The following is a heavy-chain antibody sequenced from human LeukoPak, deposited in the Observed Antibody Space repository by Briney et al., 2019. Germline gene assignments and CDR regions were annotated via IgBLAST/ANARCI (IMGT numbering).Heavy chain of an antibody. D-gene: IGHD3-22*01. CDR1: GFTFSSSTFGSYT. V-gene: IGHV3-21*01. J-gene: IGHJ6*02. CDR2: ISLNSASI. CDR3: TKHITTDATTPFHYGMDV. Sequence: GGSLRLSCATSGFTFSSSTFGSYTMNWVRQAPGNSPEWVSSISLNSASIYHADSVKGRFTISRHNAKNALHLQMDSLRAEDTAVYYCTKHITTDATTPFHYGMDVWGQGTTVTVSS.